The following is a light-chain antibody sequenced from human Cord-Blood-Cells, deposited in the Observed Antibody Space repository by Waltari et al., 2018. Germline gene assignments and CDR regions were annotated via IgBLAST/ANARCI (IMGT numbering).Light chain of an antibody. Sequence: QSALTQPASVSGSPGQSITISCTGTSSDVGGYNYVSWYQQHPGKAPKLMIYDVSNRPSGVSNRFSGSKSGNTAYLTSSGLQAEDEADYYCSSYTSSSTVVFGGGTKLTVL. CDR1: SSDVGGYNY. J-gene: IGLJ2*01. CDR3: SSYTSSSTVV. V-gene: IGLV2-14*01. CDR2: DVS.